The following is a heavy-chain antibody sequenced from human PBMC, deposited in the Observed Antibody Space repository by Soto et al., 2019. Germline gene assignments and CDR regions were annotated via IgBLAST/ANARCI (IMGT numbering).Heavy chain of an antibody. Sequence: QVQLVESGGNVVQPGRSLRLSCAASGFDFNSFGMHWVRQAPGKGLEWVAVISSDGTNKYYADSVKGRFTIARDNSKNTVYLYINSLGAEDTALFFCAKDKGSSGWYFDHWGQGTLVTVSS. CDR1: GFDFNSFG. CDR2: ISSDGTNK. CDR3: AKDKGSSGWYFDH. J-gene: IGHJ4*02. D-gene: IGHD6-19*01. V-gene: IGHV3-30*18.